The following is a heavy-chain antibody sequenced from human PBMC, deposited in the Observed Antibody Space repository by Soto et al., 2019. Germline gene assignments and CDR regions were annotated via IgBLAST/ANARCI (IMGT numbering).Heavy chain of an antibody. CDR3: ARDAARSGWSLDV. Sequence: SLRLSCAASGVTFSSYAMHGVRQAPGKGLEWVAVISYDGSNKYYADSVKGRFTISRDNSKNTLYLQMNSLRAEDTAVYYCARDAARSGWSLDVWGQGNLVTVYS. D-gene: IGHD6-19*01. J-gene: IGHJ4*02. CDR2: ISYDGSNK. CDR1: GVTFSSYA. V-gene: IGHV3-30-3*01.